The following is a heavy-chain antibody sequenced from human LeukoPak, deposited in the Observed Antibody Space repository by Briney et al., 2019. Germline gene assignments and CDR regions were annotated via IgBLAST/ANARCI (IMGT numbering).Heavy chain of an antibody. CDR2: IYYSGST. J-gene: IGHJ6*03. CDR1: GGSISSSSYY. Sequence: SETLSLTCTVSGGSISSSSYYWGWIRQPPGKGLEWIGRIYYSGSTYYNPSLKSRVTISVDTSKNQFSLKLSSVTAADTAVYYCARHGSGSYSAFYYYYYMDVWGKGTTVTISS. D-gene: IGHD3-10*01. V-gene: IGHV4-39*01. CDR3: ARHGSGSYSAFYYYYYMDV.